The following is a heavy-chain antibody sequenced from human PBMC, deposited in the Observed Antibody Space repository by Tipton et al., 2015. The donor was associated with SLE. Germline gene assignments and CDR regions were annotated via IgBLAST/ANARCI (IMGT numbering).Heavy chain of an antibody. V-gene: IGHV4-59*08. CDR3: ARQGLPHLAAPPTRDYYGMVV. Sequence: TLSLTCTVSGGSFSNYYWNWNRQPPGKGLEWIGNIYYTGRTDYNPSLKSRVTISEDMSKNQLSLNLTSVTAADTAVYYCARQGLPHLAAPPTRDYYGMVVWGRGTTVTVSS. CDR1: GGSFSNYY. CDR2: IYYTGRT. D-gene: IGHD3-3*02. J-gene: IGHJ6*02.